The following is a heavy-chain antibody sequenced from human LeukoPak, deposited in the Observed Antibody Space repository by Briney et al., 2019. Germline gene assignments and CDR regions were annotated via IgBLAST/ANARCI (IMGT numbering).Heavy chain of an antibody. CDR1: GYTFTGYY. J-gene: IGHJ4*02. V-gene: IGHV1-2*02. CDR3: ARDPAQTYYYDP. Sequence: ASVKVSCKASGYTFTGYYLHWVRQAPGQGLEWMCWINPKNGGTKYALKFQGRVTMTRDTSISTVYMELSRLTSDDTAVYSCARDPAQTYYYDPWGQGTLVTVSS. D-gene: IGHD3-22*01. CDR2: INPKNGGT.